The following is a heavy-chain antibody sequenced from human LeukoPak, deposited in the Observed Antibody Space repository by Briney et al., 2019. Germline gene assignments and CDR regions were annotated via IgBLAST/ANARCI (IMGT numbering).Heavy chain of an antibody. J-gene: IGHJ6*03. Sequence: GGSLRLSCAASGFTFSSYSMNWVRQAPGKGLEWVSSISSSSSYICYADSVKGRFTISRDNAKNSLYLQMNSLRAEDTAVYYCARDLGVSYDILTGYSNYYYMDVWGKGTTVTVSS. CDR2: ISSSSSYI. D-gene: IGHD3-9*01. CDR3: ARDLGVSYDILTGYSNYYYMDV. V-gene: IGHV3-21*01. CDR1: GFTFSSYS.